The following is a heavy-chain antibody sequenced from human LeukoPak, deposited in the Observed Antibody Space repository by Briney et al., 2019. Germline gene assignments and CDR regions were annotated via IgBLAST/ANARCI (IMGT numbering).Heavy chain of an antibody. CDR1: GGSLSSGDYY. CDR2: NYYSGST. V-gene: IGHV4-30-4*08. D-gene: IGHD6-13*01. CDR3: PSLVPSSSWEFDF. J-gene: IGHJ4*02. Sequence: PSQTLSLTCTVSGGSLSSGDYYWSWIRQPPGKGLEWIGYNYYSGSTYYNPSLKSRVTISVDTSKNQFSLKLSSVPLAETAGNDLPSLVPSSSWEFDFWPEGTLVTVCS.